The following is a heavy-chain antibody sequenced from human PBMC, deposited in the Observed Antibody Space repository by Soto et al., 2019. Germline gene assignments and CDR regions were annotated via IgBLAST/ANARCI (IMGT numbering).Heavy chain of an antibody. CDR1: GGTFSSYA. J-gene: IGHJ6*02. CDR3: ARELGYCSSTSCYSFVYYYGMDV. Sequence: RASVKVSCKASGGTFSSYAISWVRQAPGQGLEWMGGIIPIFGTANYAQKFQGRVTITADKSTSTAYMELSSLRSEDTAVYYCARELGYCSSTSCYSFVYYYGMDVWGQGTTVTVSS. D-gene: IGHD2-2*01. CDR2: IIPIFGTA. V-gene: IGHV1-69*06.